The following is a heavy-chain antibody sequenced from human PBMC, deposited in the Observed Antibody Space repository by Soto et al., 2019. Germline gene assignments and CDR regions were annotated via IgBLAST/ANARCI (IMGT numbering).Heavy chain of an antibody. CDR3: ARAFCDAATGLPCES. D-gene: IGHD2-21*01. CDR1: GFTFNDYA. Sequence: EVHLVQSGGGLVQPGESLSLSCVASGFTFNDYAMHWVRQTPGKGLEWVAAISNRGSSAYYADSVKGRFTISRDKSTKALPLQLLCLRVEDIAVYFGARAFCDAATGLPCESWGQAPGVAVSP. V-gene: IGHV3-23*04. CDR2: ISNRGSSA. J-gene: IGHJ4*02.